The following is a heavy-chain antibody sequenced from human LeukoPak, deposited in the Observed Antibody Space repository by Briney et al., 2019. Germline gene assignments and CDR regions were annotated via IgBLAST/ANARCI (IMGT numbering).Heavy chain of an antibody. CDR3: AGSSVAGNDY. V-gene: IGHV4-39*07. CDR2: IYHSGST. CDR1: GGSISSSSYY. Sequence: TSETLSLTCTVSGGSISSSSYYWGWLRQPPGKGLEWIGEIYHSGSTNYNPSLKSRVTISVDKSKNQFSLKLSSVTAADTAVYYCAGSSVAGNDYWGQGTLVTVSS. J-gene: IGHJ4*02. D-gene: IGHD6-19*01.